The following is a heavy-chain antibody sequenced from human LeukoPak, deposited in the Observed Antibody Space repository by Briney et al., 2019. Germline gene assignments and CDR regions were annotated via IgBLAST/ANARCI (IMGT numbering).Heavy chain of an antibody. J-gene: IGHJ2*01. V-gene: IGHV4-39*02. D-gene: IGHD2-15*01. CDR3: ARDPGSCSGGSCSFYWYFDL. CDR1: GGSITSSSYY. CDR2: IYYSGST. Sequence: SETPSLTCAVPGGSITSSSYYSGWIRQPPGKWLEWIGSIYYSGSTYYNPSLKSRVTISVDTSKNQFSLKLSSVTAADTAVYYCARDPGSCSGGSCSFYWYFDLWGRGTLVTVSS.